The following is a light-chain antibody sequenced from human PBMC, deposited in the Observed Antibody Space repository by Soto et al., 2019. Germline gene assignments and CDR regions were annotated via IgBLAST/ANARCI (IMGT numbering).Light chain of an antibody. V-gene: IGLV2-14*01. J-gene: IGLJ2*01. CDR3: ASYRSTFNLV. Sequence: QSALTQPASVSGSPGQSVTISCTGNDTDIGRHNYVSWYQQYPDKAPILIIFEVNNRPSGVSDRYSGSKSSNTASLTISDLQPEDEAEYHCASYRSTFNLVVGGGTKLTVL. CDR2: EVN. CDR1: DTDIGRHNY.